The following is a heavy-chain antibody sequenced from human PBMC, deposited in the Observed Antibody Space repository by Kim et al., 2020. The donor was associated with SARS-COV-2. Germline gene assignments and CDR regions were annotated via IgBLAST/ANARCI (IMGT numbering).Heavy chain of an antibody. Sequence: STYYDPSLTSGVTISVDTSKNQFSLKLSSVTAADTAVYYCARLRGYGMDVWGQGTTVTVSS. J-gene: IGHJ6*02. V-gene: IGHV4-39*01. CDR2: ST. CDR3: ARLRGYGMDV. D-gene: IGHD5-12*01.